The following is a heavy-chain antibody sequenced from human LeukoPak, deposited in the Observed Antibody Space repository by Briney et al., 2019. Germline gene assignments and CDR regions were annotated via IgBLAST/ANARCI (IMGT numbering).Heavy chain of an antibody. J-gene: IGHJ4*02. CDR2: INAGNGNT. CDR3: ARAETEYYDYVWGSYRSDMYDY. CDR1: GYTFTNYA. V-gene: IGHV1-3*01. D-gene: IGHD3-16*02. Sequence: ASVKVSCKASGYTFTNYAMHWVRQAPGQRLEWMGWINAGNGNTKYSQEFQGRVTITRDTSTSTAYMELRSLRSDDTAVYYCARAETEYYDYVWGSYRSDMYDYWGQGTLVTVSS.